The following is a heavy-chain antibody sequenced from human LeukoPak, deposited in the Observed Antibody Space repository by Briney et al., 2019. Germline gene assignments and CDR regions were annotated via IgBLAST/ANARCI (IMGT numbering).Heavy chain of an antibody. D-gene: IGHD3-10*01. CDR1: GYTFTGYY. CDR2: INPNSGGT. V-gene: IGHV1-2*02. CDR3: ARDTVLLWFGESKSGYNWFDP. J-gene: IGHJ5*02. Sequence: GASVKVSCKASGYTFTGYYMHWVRQAPGQGLEWMGWINPNSGGTNYAQKFQGRVTMTRDTSISTAYMELSRLRSDDTAVYYCARDTVLLWFGESKSGYNWFDPWGQGTLVTVSS.